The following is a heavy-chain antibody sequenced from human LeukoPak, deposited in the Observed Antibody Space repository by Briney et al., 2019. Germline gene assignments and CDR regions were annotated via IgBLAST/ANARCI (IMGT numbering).Heavy chain of an antibody. CDR1: GFTVSSNY. Sequence: GGSLRLSCAASGFTVSSNYMSWVRQAPGKGQEWVSVIYSGGSTYYADSVKGRFTISRDNSKNTLYLQMNSLRAEDTAVYYCAKDVIYDRGGGDFDYWGQGTLVTVSS. J-gene: IGHJ4*02. CDR2: IYSGGST. D-gene: IGHD3-22*01. CDR3: AKDVIYDRGGGDFDY. V-gene: IGHV3-53*01.